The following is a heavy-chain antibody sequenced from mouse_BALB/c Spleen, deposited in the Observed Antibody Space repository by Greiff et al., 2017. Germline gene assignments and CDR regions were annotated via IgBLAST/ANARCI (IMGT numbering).Heavy chain of an antibody. J-gene: IGHJ2*01. V-gene: IGHV5-17*02. CDR1: GFTFSSFG. CDR3: ARGVYYDYDEGNFDY. CDR2: ISSGSSTI. Sequence: EVKVVESGGGLVQPGGSRKLSCAASGFTFSSFGMHWVRQAPEKGLEWVAYISSGSSTIYYADTVKGRFTISRDNPKNTLFLQMTSLRSEDTAMYYCARGVYYDYDEGNFDYWGQGTTLTVSS. D-gene: IGHD2-4*01.